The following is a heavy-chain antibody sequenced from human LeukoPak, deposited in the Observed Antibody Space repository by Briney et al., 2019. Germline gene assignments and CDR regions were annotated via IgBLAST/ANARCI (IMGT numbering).Heavy chain of an antibody. J-gene: IGHJ4*02. CDR1: GGSISSYY. Sequence: PPETLSLTCTVSGGSISSYYWSWIRQPPGKGLEWIGYIYYSGSTNYNPSLKSRVTISVDTSKNQFSLKLSSVTAADTAVYYCARDDYGDNGGFDYWGQGTLVTVSS. CDR3: ARDDYGDNGGFDY. D-gene: IGHD4-17*01. CDR2: IYYSGST. V-gene: IGHV4-59*01.